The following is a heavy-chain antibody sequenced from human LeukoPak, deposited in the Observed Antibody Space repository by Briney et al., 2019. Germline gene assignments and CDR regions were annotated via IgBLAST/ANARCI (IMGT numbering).Heavy chain of an antibody. CDR2: INWNGGST. J-gene: IGHJ4*02. V-gene: IGHV3-20*04. CDR1: GFTFDDYG. D-gene: IGHD3-3*01. CDR3: ARVGLRFLGWLPYYFDY. Sequence: GGSLRLSCAASGFTFDDYGMSWVRQAPGKGLEWVSGINWNGGSTGYADSVKGRFTISRDNSKNSLYLQMNSLRAEDTALYYCARVGLRFLGWLPYYFDYWGQGTLVTVSS.